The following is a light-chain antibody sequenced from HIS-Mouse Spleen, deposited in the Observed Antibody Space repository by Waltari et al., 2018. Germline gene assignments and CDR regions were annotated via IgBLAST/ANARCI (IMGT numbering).Light chain of an antibody. Sequence: DIQMTQSPSTLSASVGDRVTITCRASQSISSWLAWYQQKPGKAPKLLIYKASSLESGVPSRFSGSVSGTEFTLTISSLQPDDFATYYCQQYRTFGQGTKVEIK. CDR1: QSISSW. V-gene: IGKV1-5*03. J-gene: IGKJ1*01. CDR2: KAS. CDR3: QQYRT.